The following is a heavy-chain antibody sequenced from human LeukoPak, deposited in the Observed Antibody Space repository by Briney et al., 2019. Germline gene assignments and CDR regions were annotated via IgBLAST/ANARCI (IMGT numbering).Heavy chain of an antibody. V-gene: IGHV3-74*01. J-gene: IGHJ3*02. Sequence: GGSLRLSCAASGLTFSTYWMHWVRQAPGKGLLWVSFINNDGSTTSYADSVRGRFTISRDNAKNTLYLQMNSLRAEDTAVYYCANSISVAGTYAFNIWGQGTMVTVSS. D-gene: IGHD6-19*01. CDR3: ANSISVAGTYAFNI. CDR1: GLTFSTYW. CDR2: INNDGSTT.